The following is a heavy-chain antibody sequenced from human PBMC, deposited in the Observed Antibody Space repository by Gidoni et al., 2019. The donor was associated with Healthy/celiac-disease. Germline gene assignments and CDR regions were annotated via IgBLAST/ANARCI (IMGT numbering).Heavy chain of an antibody. CDR2: FDPEDGET. D-gene: IGHD6-19*01. V-gene: IGHV1-24*01. Sequence: HVQLVQSGAEVKTPGASVKVSCPVSGYTLTELSMHWVRQAPRKGLEWMGGFDPEDGETIYAQKFQGRVTMTEDTSTDTAYMELSSLRAEDTAVYDCATPRGSGWTFDYWGQGTLVTVSS. CDR3: ATPRGSGWTFDY. J-gene: IGHJ4*02. CDR1: GYTLTELS.